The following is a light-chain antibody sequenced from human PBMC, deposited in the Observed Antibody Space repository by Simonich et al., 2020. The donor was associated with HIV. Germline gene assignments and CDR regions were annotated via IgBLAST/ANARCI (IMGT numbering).Light chain of an antibody. CDR1: QSVLYSSNNKNY. Sequence: DIVMTQSPDSLAVSLGERAIINCQYGQSVLYSSNNKNYLAWYQQKSGPTPKLLIYWASTRESGVPDRFSGSGSGTDFTLTISSLQAEDVAVYYCQQYYIIPPGYTFGQGTKLEIK. CDR2: WAS. CDR3: QQYYIIPPGYT. V-gene: IGKV4-1*01. J-gene: IGKJ2*01.